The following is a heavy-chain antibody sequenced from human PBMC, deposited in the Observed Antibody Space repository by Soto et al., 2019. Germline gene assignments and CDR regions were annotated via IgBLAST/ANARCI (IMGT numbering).Heavy chain of an antibody. CDR2: IYHSGST. Sequence: SETQSLTCTVSGGNISSSSYYWGWIRQPPGKGLEWIGSIYHSGSTYYNPSPKSRVTISVDRSKNQFSLKLSSVTAADTAVYYCARVPGPWGQGTLVTVSS. J-gene: IGHJ5*02. CDR3: ARVPGP. CDR1: GGNISSSSYY. D-gene: IGHD3-10*01. V-gene: IGHV4-39*07.